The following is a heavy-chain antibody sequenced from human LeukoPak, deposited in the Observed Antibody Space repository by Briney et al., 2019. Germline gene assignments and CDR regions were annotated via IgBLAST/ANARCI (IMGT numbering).Heavy chain of an antibody. V-gene: IGHV3-23*01. J-gene: IGHJ6*04. CDR3: AELGITMIGGV. D-gene: IGHD3-10*02. Sequence: GGSLRLSCAGSGFIFSTYGMSWVRQTPGKGPEWVSGISGSGDSTYYADSVKGRFTISRDNSNNTLYLQINSLRVEDTAVYYCAELGITMIGGVWGKGTTVTISS. CDR2: ISGSGDST. CDR1: GFIFSTYG.